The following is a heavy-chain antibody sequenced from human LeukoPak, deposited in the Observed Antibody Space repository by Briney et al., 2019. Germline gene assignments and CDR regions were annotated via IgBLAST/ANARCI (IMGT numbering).Heavy chain of an antibody. Sequence: ASVKVSCKASGYTFTSYDINWLRQASGQGLEWMGWMNPNSGNTGYAQKFQGRFTMTRDTSISTAYMELSRLRSDDTAVYYCARGHLRYPGDYYYYYMDVWGKGTTVTVSS. CDR2: MNPNSGNT. V-gene: IGHV1-8*01. D-gene: IGHD3-9*01. CDR1: GYTFTSYD. CDR3: ARGHLRYPGDYYYYYMDV. J-gene: IGHJ6*03.